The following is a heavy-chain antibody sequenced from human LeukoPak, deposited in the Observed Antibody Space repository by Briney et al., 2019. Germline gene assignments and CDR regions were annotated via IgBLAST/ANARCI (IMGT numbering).Heavy chain of an antibody. CDR3: ARRLRQDYYFDY. D-gene: IGHD3-16*01. CDR1: GGSISSSSYY. Sequence: SETLSLTCSVSGGSISSSSYYWGSIRQPPGKGLEWIGSIYYSGSTYYNPSLKSRVTISVDTSKNQFSLKLSSVTAADTAVYYCARRLRQDYYFDYWGQGTLVTVSS. V-gene: IGHV4-39*01. J-gene: IGHJ4*02. CDR2: IYYSGST.